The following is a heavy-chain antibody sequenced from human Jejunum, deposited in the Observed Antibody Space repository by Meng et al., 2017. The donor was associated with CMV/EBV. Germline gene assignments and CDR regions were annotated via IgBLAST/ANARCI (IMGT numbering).Heavy chain of an antibody. D-gene: IGHD1-26*01. CDR2: IYRGDDK. J-gene: IGHJ4*02. CDR1: GFSPSTSGEG. V-gene: IGHV2-5*02. Sequence: QIPFKESGPTLGKPTQTLTLTCSFSGFSPSTSGEGVGWIRQPPGKALEWLALIYRGDDKRYSPSLNSRLTIAKDTSKNEVVLTLTNMGPIDTGTYYCAHFVGGYYPSRPDYWGQGTLVTVSS. CDR3: AHFVGGYYPSRPDY.